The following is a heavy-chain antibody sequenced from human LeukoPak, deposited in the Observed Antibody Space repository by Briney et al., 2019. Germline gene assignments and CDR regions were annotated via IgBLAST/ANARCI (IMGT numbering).Heavy chain of an antibody. Sequence: SETLSLTCTVSGGSISNSDYSWGWIRQPPGKGLEWVGSIHHSGSTFYNSSLKSRVTMSLDTSKNRFSLILSSVTAADTALYYCAREGGERLTLFGLAWALYYFDYWGQGTLVTVSS. D-gene: IGHD3/OR15-3a*01. CDR2: IHHSGST. V-gene: IGHV4-39*07. CDR1: GGSISNSDYS. J-gene: IGHJ4*02. CDR3: AREGGERLTLFGLAWALYYFDY.